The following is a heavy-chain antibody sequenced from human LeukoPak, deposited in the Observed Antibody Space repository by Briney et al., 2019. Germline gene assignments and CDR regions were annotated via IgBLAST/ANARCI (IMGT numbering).Heavy chain of an antibody. CDR1: GFTFKNYG. V-gene: IGHV3-30*18. Sequence: PGGSLRLPCVASGFTFKNYGMHWVRQAPGKGLEWVAVISYDGSIKYYADSVKGRFTISRDNSKNTLYLQMDTLRAEDSAVYYCAKVYFDILTGYYRGPNFDYWGQGTLVTVSS. CDR3: AKVYFDILTGYYRGPNFDY. D-gene: IGHD3-9*01. CDR2: ISYDGSIK. J-gene: IGHJ4*02.